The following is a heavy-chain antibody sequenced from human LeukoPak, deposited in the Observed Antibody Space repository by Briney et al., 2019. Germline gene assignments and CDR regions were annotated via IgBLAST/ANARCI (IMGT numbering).Heavy chain of an antibody. V-gene: IGHV4-38-2*02. D-gene: IGHD3-9*01. CDR1: GYSISSGYY. CDR2: IYHSGST. CDR3: ARDRPSNYDILTGYYSLDAFDI. Sequence: SETLSLTCTVSGYSISSGYYWGWIRQPPGKGLEWIGSIYHSGSTYYNPSLKSRVTISVDTSKNQFSLKLSSVTAADTAVYYCARDRPSNYDILTGYYSLDAFDIWGQGTMVTVSS. J-gene: IGHJ3*02.